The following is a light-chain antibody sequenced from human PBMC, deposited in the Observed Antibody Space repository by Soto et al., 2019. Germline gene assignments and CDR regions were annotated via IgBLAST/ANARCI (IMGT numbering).Light chain of an antibody. CDR3: QQRSGD. CDR1: QSVSSY. V-gene: IGKV3-11*01. CDR2: DAS. J-gene: IGKJ3*01. Sequence: EIVLTQSPATLSLSPGERATLSCRASQSVSSYLAWYQQKPGQAPRLLIYDASNRATGIPARFSGSGSGTDFTLTISSLEPEDFAVYYCQQRSGDFGPGTKVDIK.